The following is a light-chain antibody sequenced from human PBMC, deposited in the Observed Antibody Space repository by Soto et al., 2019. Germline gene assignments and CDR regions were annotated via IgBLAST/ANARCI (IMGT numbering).Light chain of an antibody. Sequence: DIQMTQSPSSLSASVGDRVTITCRASQGISTYLNWYQQKPRKAPKLLIYAASSLQSGVPSRFSGSGSETDFTLTISSLQPEHSATYSCQQSYITPWTFGQGTKVDIK. CDR2: AAS. CDR3: QQSYITPWT. J-gene: IGKJ1*01. V-gene: IGKV1-39*01. CDR1: QGISTY.